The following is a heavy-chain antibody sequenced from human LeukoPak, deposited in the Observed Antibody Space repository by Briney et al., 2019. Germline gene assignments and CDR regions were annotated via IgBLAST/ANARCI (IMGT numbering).Heavy chain of an antibody. CDR1: GGSFSSGDYY. V-gene: IGHV4-30-4*08. J-gene: IGHJ5*02. Sequence: SGTLSLTCTVSGGSFSSGDYYWSWIRQPPGKGLEWIGYIYYSGSTFHYNPSLKSRVNISVDTSKNQFSLRLSSVTAVDTAVYYCASTNCSSASCYGANWFDPWGQGTLVTVSS. CDR3: ASTNCSSASCYGANWFDP. CDR2: IYYSGST. D-gene: IGHD2-2*01.